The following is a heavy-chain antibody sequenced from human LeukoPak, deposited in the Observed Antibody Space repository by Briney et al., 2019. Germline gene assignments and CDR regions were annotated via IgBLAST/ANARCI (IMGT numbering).Heavy chain of an antibody. CDR1: GFTLGRYD. V-gene: IGHV3-13*01. D-gene: IGHD5-18*01. Sequence: GGSLRLSCTAPGFTLGRYDMPWVRQTTGEGLEWVAALASGSQTFYAGSVKGRFTVSREDAKNSLYLQMNSLRAGDTAVYYCVREARGYHYTYFDYWGRVPWSPSPQ. CDR2: LASGSQT. J-gene: IGHJ4*02. CDR3: VREARGYHYTYFDY.